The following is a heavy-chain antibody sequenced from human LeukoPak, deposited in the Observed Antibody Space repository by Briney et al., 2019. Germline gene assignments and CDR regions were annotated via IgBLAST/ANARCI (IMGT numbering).Heavy chain of an antibody. CDR1: GFIFRSYA. V-gene: IGHV3-30*04. D-gene: IGHD6-6*01. CDR3: TRDSHSLYSSSLDY. J-gene: IGHJ4*02. CDR2: KSYDGSNK. Sequence: GRSERLSCGAWGFIFRSYAMHGVREAGDKGVVGVTVKSYDGSNKYCADFVERRFTISKDNSKNTLYLHMNRMSAEDTAVDYCTRDSHSLYSSSLDYWGQGTMVTVSS.